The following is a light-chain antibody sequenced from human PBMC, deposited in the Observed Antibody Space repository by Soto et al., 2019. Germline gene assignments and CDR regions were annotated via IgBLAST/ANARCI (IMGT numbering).Light chain of an antibody. V-gene: IGLV2-14*01. Sequence: QSVLTQPASVSGSPGQSITISCTGTSSDVGNDNFVSWYQHHPGKAPKLIIYEVSYRPSGVSHRFSGSKSGNTASLTISGLQSEDEADYYCSSYTTIKTLFFVFGIGTKDTV. CDR1: SSDVGNDNF. CDR3: SSYTTIKTLFFV. CDR2: EVS. J-gene: IGLJ1*01.